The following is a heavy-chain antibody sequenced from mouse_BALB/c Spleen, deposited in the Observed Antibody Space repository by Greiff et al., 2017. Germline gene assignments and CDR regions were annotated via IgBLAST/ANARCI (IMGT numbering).Heavy chain of an antibody. CDR2: ISTYYGNT. V-gene: IGHV1-67*01. CDR1: GYTFTDYA. CDR3: AREGSSAWFAY. J-gene: IGHJ3*01. Sequence: VKLQESGPELVRPGVSVKISCKGSGYTFTDYAMHWVKQSHAKSLEWIGVISTYYGNTNYNQKFKGKATMTVDKSSSTAYMELARLTSEDSAIYYCAREGSSAWFAYWGQGTLVTVSA. D-gene: IGHD1-3*01.